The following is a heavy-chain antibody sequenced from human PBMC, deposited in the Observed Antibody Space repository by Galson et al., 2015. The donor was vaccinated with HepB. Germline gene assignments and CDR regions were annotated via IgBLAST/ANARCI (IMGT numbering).Heavy chain of an antibody. V-gene: IGHV1-18*01. CDR2: ISAYNGNT. Sequence: SVKVSCKASGYTFTSYGISWVRQAPGQGLEWMGWISAYNGNTNYAQKLQGRVTMTTDTSTSTAYMELRSLRSDDTAVYYCAKLASPGIAAAVTIPSCFDPWGQGTLVTVSS. CDR3: AKLASPGIAAAVTIPSCFDP. D-gene: IGHD6-13*01. J-gene: IGHJ5*02. CDR1: GYTFTSYG.